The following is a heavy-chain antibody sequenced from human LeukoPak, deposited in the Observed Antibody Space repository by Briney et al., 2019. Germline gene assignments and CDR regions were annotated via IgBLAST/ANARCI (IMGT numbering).Heavy chain of an antibody. CDR2: ISGSGIK. D-gene: IGHD4-17*01. CDR3: ARVDYADYAPNFDY. J-gene: IGHJ4*02. V-gene: IGHV3-48*03. Sequence: GGSLRLSCAASRFTFSSYEMNWVRQAPGKGLEWVSYISGSGIKHYADSVKGRCTISRDNAKNSLYLQINSLRADDTAVYYCARVDYADYAPNFDYWGQGTLVTVSS. CDR1: RFTFSSYE.